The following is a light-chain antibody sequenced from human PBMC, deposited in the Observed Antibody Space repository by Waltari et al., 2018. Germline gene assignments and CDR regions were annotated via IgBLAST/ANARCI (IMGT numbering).Light chain of an antibody. Sequence: QSALTQPDSVSGSPGQSITISCTGTSSDVGGYNYVSWYQQHPGKAPKLMIYDVSNLPSGVSNRFSGSKSGNTASLTISRLQAEDEADYYCSSYTSSSTPVVFGGGTKLTVL. CDR3: SSYTSSSTPVV. J-gene: IGLJ2*01. CDR1: SSDVGGYNY. CDR2: DVS. V-gene: IGLV2-14*03.